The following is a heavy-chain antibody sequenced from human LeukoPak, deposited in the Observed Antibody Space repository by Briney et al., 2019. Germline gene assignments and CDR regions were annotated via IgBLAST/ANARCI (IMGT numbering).Heavy chain of an antibody. Sequence: ASVKVSCKASGYTFTGYYMHWVRQAPGQGLEWMGRINPNSGGTNYAQKFQGRVTMTRDTSISTAYMELSRLRSDDTAVYYCARGGGNFDRSGYYEYCFDYWGQGTLVTVSS. CDR2: INPNSGGT. CDR3: ARGGGNFDRSGYYEYCFDY. V-gene: IGHV1-2*06. CDR1: GYTFTGYY. D-gene: IGHD3-22*01. J-gene: IGHJ4*02.